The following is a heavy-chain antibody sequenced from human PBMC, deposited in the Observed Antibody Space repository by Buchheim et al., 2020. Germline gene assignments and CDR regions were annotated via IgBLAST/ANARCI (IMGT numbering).Heavy chain of an antibody. D-gene: IGHD1-1*01. CDR3: AKADGTRPPRNPNFDY. CDR2: ISSSSSTI. Sequence: EVQLVESGGGLVQPGGSLRLSCAASGFTFSSYSMNWVRQAPGKGLEWVSYISSSSSTIYYADSVKGRFTISRDNAKNSPYLQMNSLRAEDTAVYYCAKADGTRPPRNPNFDYWGQGTL. V-gene: IGHV3-48*04. CDR1: GFTFSSYS. J-gene: IGHJ4*02.